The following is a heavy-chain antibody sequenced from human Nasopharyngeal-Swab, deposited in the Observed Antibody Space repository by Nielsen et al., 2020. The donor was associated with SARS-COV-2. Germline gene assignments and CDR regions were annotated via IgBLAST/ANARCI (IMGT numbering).Heavy chain of an antibody. CDR1: GFTFSSYG. CDR2: ISYDGSNK. V-gene: IGHV3-30*03. CDR3: ARGVGVDDFWSGRFDY. J-gene: IGHJ4*02. D-gene: IGHD3-3*01. Sequence: GESLKISCAASGFTFSSYGMHWVRQAPGKGLEWVAVISYDGSNKYYADSVKGRFTISRDNSKNTLYLQMNSLRAEDTAVYYCARGVGVDDFWSGRFDYWGQGTLATVSS.